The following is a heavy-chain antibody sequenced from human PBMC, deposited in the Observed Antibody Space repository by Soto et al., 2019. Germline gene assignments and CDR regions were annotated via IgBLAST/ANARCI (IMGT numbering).Heavy chain of an antibody. D-gene: IGHD5-12*01. CDR2: ISYDGSNK. CDR1: GFTFSSYG. J-gene: IGHJ4*02. V-gene: IGHV3-30*18. Sequence: QVQLVESGGGVVQPGRSLRLSCAASGFTFSSYGMHWVRQAPGKGLEWVAVISYDGSNKYYADSVKGRFTISRDNSKNTLYLHMNSLRAEDTAVYYCAKDGIMATWASWYFDYWGQGTLVTVSS. CDR3: AKDGIMATWASWYFDY.